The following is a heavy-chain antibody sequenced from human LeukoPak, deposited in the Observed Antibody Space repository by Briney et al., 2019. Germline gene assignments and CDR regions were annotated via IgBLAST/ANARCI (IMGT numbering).Heavy chain of an antibody. V-gene: IGHV3-30*04. CDR2: ISYDGSNK. D-gene: IGHD4-17*01. CDR1: GFTFSSYA. Sequence: GGSLRLSCAASGFTFSSYAMHWVRQAPGKGLEWVAVISYDGSNKYYVDSVKGRFTISRDNSKNTLYLQMNSLRAEDTAVYYCARDLGYGDYLDYFDYWGQGTLVTVSS. CDR3: ARDLGYGDYLDYFDY. J-gene: IGHJ4*02.